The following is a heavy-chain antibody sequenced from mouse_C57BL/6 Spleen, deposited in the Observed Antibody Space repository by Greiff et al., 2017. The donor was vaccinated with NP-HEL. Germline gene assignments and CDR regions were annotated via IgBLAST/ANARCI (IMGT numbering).Heavy chain of an antibody. CDR1: GYTFTSYW. CDR2: IHPNSGST. J-gene: IGHJ2*01. CDR3: ARRTTVVRSYFDY. V-gene: IGHV1-64*01. D-gene: IGHD1-1*01. Sequence: QVQLQQPGAELVKPGDSVKLSCKASGYTFTSYWMPWVKQRPGQGLEWIGMIHPNSGSTNYNEKFKSKATLTVDKSSSTAYMQLSSLTSEDSAVYYCARRTTVVRSYFDYWGQGTTLTVSS.